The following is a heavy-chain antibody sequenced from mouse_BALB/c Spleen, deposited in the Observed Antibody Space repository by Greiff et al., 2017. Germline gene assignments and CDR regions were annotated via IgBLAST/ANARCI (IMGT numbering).Heavy chain of an antibody. D-gene: IGHD1-1*02. V-gene: IGHV5-6*01. J-gene: IGHJ4*01. CDR2: ISSGGSYT. CDR1: GFTFSSYG. Sequence: EVMLVESGGDLVKPGGSLKLSCAASGFTFSSYGMSWVRQTPDKRLEWVATISSGGSYTYYPDSVKGRFTISRDNAKNTLYLQMSSLKSEDTAMYYCVSPWYPEGYYYAMDYWGQGTSVTVSS. CDR3: VSPWYPEGYYYAMDY.